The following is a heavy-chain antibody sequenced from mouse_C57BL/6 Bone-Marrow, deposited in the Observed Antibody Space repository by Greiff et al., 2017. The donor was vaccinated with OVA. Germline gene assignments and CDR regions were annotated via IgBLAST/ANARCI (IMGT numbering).Heavy chain of an antibody. Sequence: QVQLKQSGPGLVQPSQSLSITCTVSGFSLTSYGVHWVRQSPGKGLEWLGVIWSGGSTDYNAAFISGLSISKDNSKSQVFCKMNSLQADDTAIDYCARTRGAMDYWGQGTSVTVSS. V-gene: IGHV2-2*01. CDR1: GFSLTSYG. CDR2: IWSGGST. CDR3: ARTRGAMDY. J-gene: IGHJ4*01.